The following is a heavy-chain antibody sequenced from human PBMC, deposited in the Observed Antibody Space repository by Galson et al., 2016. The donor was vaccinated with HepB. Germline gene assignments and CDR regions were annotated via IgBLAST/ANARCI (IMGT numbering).Heavy chain of an antibody. V-gene: IGHV3-21*01. CDR2: ISTSSSYI. CDR3: TRGQPFSSFDF. J-gene: IGHJ4*02. D-gene: IGHD6-19*01. Sequence: SLRLSCAASGFTFSNFGMNWVRQAPGKGLEWVSYISTSSSYIYYADSLKGRFTISRDNAKNSLYLQMNSLRAEDTAVYYCTRGQPFSSFDFWGQGALVTVSS. CDR1: GFTFSNFG.